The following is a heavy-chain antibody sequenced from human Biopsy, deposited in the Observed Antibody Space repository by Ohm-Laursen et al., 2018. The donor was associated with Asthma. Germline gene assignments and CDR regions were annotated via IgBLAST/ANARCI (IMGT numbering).Heavy chain of an antibody. Sequence: SLRLSCSASGFTFSSYGMHWVRQAPGKGLEWVAVISYGGSNKYYADSVKGRFTISRDNSKNTLHLQMNSLRAEDTAVYYCAKAREDIVVVVAVSDSWGQGTLVTVSS. CDR1: GFTFSSYG. CDR3: AKAREDIVVVVAVSDS. D-gene: IGHD2-15*01. V-gene: IGHV3-30*18. CDR2: ISYGGSNK. J-gene: IGHJ4*02.